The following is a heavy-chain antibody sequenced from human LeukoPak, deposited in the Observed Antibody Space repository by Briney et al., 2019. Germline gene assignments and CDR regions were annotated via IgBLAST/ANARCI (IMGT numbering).Heavy chain of an antibody. CDR2: INHSGST. CDR3: ARRIAVAGTYNY. Sequence: SETLSLTCAVYGGSFSGYYWSWIHQPPGKGLEWIGEINHSGSTNYNPSLKSRVTISVDTSKNQFSLKLSSVTAADTAVYYCARRIAVAGTYNYWGQGTLVTVSS. J-gene: IGHJ4*02. CDR1: GGSFSGYY. V-gene: IGHV4-34*01. D-gene: IGHD6-19*01.